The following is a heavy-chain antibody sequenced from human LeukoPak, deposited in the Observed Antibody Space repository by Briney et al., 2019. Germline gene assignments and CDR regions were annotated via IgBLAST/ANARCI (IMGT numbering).Heavy chain of an antibody. CDR1: GFTFSAYA. V-gene: IGHV3-64D*09. Sequence: GGSLRVSCSASGFTFSAYAMYWVRQAPGKGLEYVSGISNYGGSSFYADSVKGRFTISRDNSKNTLYLQMSSLRAEDTAVYYCVKITSVTGGDCWGQGTRLTLSS. D-gene: IGHD1-1*01. CDR2: ISNYGGSS. CDR3: VKITSVTGGDC. J-gene: IGHJ4*02.